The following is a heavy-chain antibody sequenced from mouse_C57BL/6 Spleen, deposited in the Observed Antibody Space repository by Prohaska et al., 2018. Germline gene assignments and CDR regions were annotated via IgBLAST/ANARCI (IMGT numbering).Heavy chain of an antibody. V-gene: IGHV1-52*01. CDR2: IDPSDSET. J-gene: IGHJ3*01. Sequence: VQLQQPGAELVRTGSSVKLSCKASGYTFTSYWMHWVKQRPIQGLEWMGNIDPSDSETHYNQKIKDKATSTVDKSSSTAYMQLSSLTSEDSAVYYCAITTESDWFAYWGQGTLVTVSA. CDR1: GYTFTSYW. D-gene: IGHD1-1*01. CDR3: AITTESDWFAY.